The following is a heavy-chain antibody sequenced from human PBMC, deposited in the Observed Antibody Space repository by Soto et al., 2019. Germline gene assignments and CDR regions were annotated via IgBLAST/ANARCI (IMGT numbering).Heavy chain of an antibody. V-gene: IGHV4-61*01. Sequence: SETLSLTCTVSDGSVNSGNYYWSWIRQPPGRGLEWIGHIYYIGATNYNPSLKSRVAISVDTSKNQFSLKVNSVTAADTAVYFCAREEKQLSRYGRDFDYWGQGIQVTVS. CDR2: IYYIGAT. D-gene: IGHD3-16*02. CDR3: AREEKQLSRYGRDFDY. J-gene: IGHJ4*02. CDR1: DGSVNSGNYY.